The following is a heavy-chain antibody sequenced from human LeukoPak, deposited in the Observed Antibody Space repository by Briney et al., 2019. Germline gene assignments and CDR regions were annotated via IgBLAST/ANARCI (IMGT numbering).Heavy chain of an antibody. CDR3: ASITMVRGVNY. D-gene: IGHD3-10*01. CDR1: GGSISSYY. Sequence: KPSETLSLTCTVSGGSISSYYWSWIRQPPGKGLEWIGYIYYSGSTYYNPSLKSQVTISVDTSKNQFSLKLSSVTAADTAVYYCASITMVRGVNYWGQGTLVTVSS. CDR2: IYYSGST. V-gene: IGHV4-59*06. J-gene: IGHJ4*02.